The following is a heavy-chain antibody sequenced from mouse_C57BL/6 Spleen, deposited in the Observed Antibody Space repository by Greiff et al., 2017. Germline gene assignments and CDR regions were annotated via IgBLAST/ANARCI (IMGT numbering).Heavy chain of an antibody. CDR2: ISYDGSN. V-gene: IGHV3-6*01. CDR1: GYSITSGYY. D-gene: IGHD1-1*01. J-gene: IGHJ3*01. CDR3: ARDHGSSPFAY. Sequence: EVQLQQSGPGLVKPSQSLSLTCSVTGYSITSGYYWNWIRQFPGNILEWMGYISYDGSNNYNPSLKNRIAITRDTSKNQLFLKLNSVTTEDTATYYCARDHGSSPFAYWGQGTLVTVSA.